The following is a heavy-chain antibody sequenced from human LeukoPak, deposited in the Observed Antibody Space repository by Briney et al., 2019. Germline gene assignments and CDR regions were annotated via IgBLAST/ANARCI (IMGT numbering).Heavy chain of an antibody. Sequence: PGGSLRLSCAASGFTFSSYAMSWVRQAPGNGLEWVSAISGSGGSTYYADSVKGRFTISRDNSKNTLYLQMNSLRAEDTAVYYCAKAYCTNGVCPYYFDYWGQGTLVTVSS. CDR2: ISGSGGST. V-gene: IGHV3-23*01. D-gene: IGHD2-8*01. J-gene: IGHJ4*02. CDR1: GFTFSSYA. CDR3: AKAYCTNGVCPYYFDY.